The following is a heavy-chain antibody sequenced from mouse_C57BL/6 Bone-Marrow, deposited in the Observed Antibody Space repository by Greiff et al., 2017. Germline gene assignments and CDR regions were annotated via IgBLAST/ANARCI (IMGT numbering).Heavy chain of an antibody. CDR3: ATSDYYGSSYYFDD. V-gene: IGHV1-54*01. D-gene: IGHD1-1*01. CDR2: INPGSGGT. Sequence: VQLQQSGAELVRPGTSVKVSCKASGYAFTNYLLEWVKQRPGQGLEWIGVINPGSGGTNYNEKFKGKAPLTADKSSSTAYMQLSSLTSEDSAVYVCATSDYYGSSYYFDDWGQGTTLTVSS. J-gene: IGHJ2*01. CDR1: GYAFTNYL.